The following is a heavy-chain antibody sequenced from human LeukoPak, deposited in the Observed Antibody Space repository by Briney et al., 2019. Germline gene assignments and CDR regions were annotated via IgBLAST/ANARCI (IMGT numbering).Heavy chain of an antibody. J-gene: IGHJ2*01. D-gene: IGHD1-14*01. CDR3: ARDRGTTGWYFDL. V-gene: IGHV3-9*01. Sequence: GGSLRLSCAASGFTFDDSAMHWVRQAPGKGQEWVSSISWNSGSIGYTDSVKGRFTISRDNAKNSLFLQMNSLRAEDTALYYCARDRGTTGWYFDLWGRGTLVTVSS. CDR1: GFTFDDSA. CDR2: ISWNSGSI.